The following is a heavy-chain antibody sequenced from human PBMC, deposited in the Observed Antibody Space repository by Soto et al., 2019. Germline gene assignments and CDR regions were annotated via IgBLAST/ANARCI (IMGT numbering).Heavy chain of an antibody. V-gene: IGHV1-8*01. Sequence: EASVKVSCKASGYTFTSYDINWVRQATGQGLEWMGWMNPNSGNTGYAQKFQGRVTMTRNTSISTAYMELSSLRSEDTAVYYCARGVAAAGYYYYGMDVWGQGTTVTVSS. CDR2: MNPNSGNT. CDR1: GYTFTSYD. J-gene: IGHJ6*02. D-gene: IGHD6-13*01. CDR3: ARGVAAAGYYYYGMDV.